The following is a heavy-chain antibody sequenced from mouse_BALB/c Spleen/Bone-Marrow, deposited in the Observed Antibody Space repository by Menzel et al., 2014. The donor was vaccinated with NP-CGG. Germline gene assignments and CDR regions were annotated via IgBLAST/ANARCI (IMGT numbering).Heavy chain of an antibody. D-gene: IGHD1-2*01. CDR1: GFTFSNYT. CDR2: IRNGGGTT. Sequence: VQLKESGGGLVQPGGSLKLSCAASGFTFSNYTMSWIRQTPEKRLEWVAYIRNGGGTTYYPDTVKGRFTISRDNAKNTLYLQMSSLKSEDTAMYYCARRYDYGYGPFAYWGQGTLVTVSA. CDR3: ARRYDYGYGPFAY. V-gene: IGHV5-12-2*01. J-gene: IGHJ3*01.